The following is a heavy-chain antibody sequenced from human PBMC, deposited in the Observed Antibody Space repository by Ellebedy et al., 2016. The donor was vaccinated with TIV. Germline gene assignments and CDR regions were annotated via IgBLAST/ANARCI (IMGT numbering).Heavy chain of an antibody. Sequence: GGSLRLSCAASGLTFRSYAMSWVRQAPGKGLEWVANIKQDGSERYYVDSVKGRFAISRDNAKNSLYLQMNSLRAEDTAVYYCARGQWLGRAYYFDYWGQGTLVTVSS. D-gene: IGHD6-19*01. V-gene: IGHV3-7*01. CDR2: IKQDGSER. CDR1: GLTFRSYA. J-gene: IGHJ4*02. CDR3: ARGQWLGRAYYFDY.